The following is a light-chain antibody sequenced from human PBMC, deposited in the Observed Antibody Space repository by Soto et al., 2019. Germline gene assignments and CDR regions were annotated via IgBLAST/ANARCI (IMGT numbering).Light chain of an antibody. Sequence: QSVLTQPASVSGSPGQSITISCTGTSSDVGSYHYVSWFQQHPGKAPKLIIFEVSNRPSGVSARFSGSKSGDTASLTISGLQAYDEADYYCSSDTSGRDVYVLGGGTKVTVL. CDR2: EVS. V-gene: IGLV2-14*01. CDR1: SSDVGSYHY. CDR3: SSDTSGRDVYV. J-gene: IGLJ1*01.